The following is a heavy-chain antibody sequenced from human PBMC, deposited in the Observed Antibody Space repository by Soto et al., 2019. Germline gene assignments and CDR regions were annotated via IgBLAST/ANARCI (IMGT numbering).Heavy chain of an antibody. CDR1: GFTFSSYG. D-gene: IGHD6-19*01. CDR2: ISYDGNNK. V-gene: IGHV3-30*03. J-gene: IGHJ4*02. Sequence: PGGSLRLSCAASGFTFSSYGMHWVRQAPGKGLEWVAVISYDGNNKSYAASVKGRFTISRDNSKNTLYLQMNSLRAEDTAVYYCARDMIPRSGWYTFDYWGQGTLVTVSS. CDR3: ARDMIPRSGWYTFDY.